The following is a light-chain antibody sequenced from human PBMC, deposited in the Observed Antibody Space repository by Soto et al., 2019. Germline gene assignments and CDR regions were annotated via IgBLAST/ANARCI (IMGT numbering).Light chain of an antibody. V-gene: IGKV1-39*01. CDR1: QNIKTY. CDR3: QQSFSSPPWT. Sequence: DIQMTQSPSSLSASVGDSVTITRRASQNIKTYLNWYQQKPGKAPNLLIYAASSLHSGVPSRFSGSGSGTDFTLTISSLQPEDFATYYCQQSFSSPPWTFGQGTKVEIK. CDR2: AAS. J-gene: IGKJ1*01.